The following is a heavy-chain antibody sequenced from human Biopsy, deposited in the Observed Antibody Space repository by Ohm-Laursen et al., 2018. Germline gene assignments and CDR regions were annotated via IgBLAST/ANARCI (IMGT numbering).Heavy chain of an antibody. Sequence: ASVKVSCKASGGTFQKYGVTWVRQAPGQGLEWMGRIIPILRTTTYAPKFQGRVTFTADKSSSTAYLELSSLTSEDTAMFYCAREAIGYQLPCDDWGQGTLVTVSS. D-gene: IGHD2-15*01. CDR3: AREAIGYQLPCDD. CDR1: GGTFQKYG. J-gene: IGHJ4*02. CDR2: IIPILRTT. V-gene: IGHV1-69*04.